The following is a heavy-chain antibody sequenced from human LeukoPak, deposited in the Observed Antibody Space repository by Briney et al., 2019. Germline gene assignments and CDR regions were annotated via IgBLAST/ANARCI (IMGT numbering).Heavy chain of an antibody. Sequence: SQTLSLTCTVSGGSISNGGYFWNWIRQHPGKGLESIVYISSSGSAYYNPSLKGRITIAVDTSMNQFSLRLMSMTAAHTAVYYCARADNWNAFDYWGQGTLVPVSS. D-gene: IGHD1-1*01. CDR2: ISSSGSA. CDR1: GGSISNGGYF. CDR3: ARADNWNAFDY. V-gene: IGHV4-31*03. J-gene: IGHJ4*02.